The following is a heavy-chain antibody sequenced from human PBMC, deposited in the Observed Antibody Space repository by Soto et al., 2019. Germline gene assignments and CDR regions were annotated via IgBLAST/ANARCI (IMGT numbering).Heavy chain of an antibody. V-gene: IGHV4-31*03. J-gene: IGHJ5*02. D-gene: IGHD6-13*01. CDR1: GGSISSGGYY. CDR2: IYYSGST. CDR3: ATGTHYSSPFRSSAP. Sequence: QVQLQESGPGLVKPSQTLSLTCTVSGGSISSGGYYWSWIRQHPGKGLEWIGYIYYSGSTYYNPSLKSRVTISVDTSKNPFSLKLTSMTAAHTSVYYCATGTHYSSPFRSSAPWRQGTLVTVSS.